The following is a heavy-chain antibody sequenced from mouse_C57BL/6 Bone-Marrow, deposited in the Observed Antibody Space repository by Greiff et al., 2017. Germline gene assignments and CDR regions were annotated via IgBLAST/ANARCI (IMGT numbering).Heavy chain of an antibody. V-gene: IGHV1-62-2*01. J-gene: IGHJ3*01. D-gene: IGHD1-1*01. CDR2: FYPGSGSI. CDR3: ARHEEAYYYGSSPAWFAY. Sequence: QVQLQQSGAELVKPGASVKLSCKASGYTFTEYTIHWVKQRSGQGLEWIGWFYPGSGSIKYNEKFKDKATLTADKSSSTVYMELSRLTSEDSAVYFGARHEEAYYYGSSPAWFAYWGQGTLVTVSA. CDR1: GYTFTEYT.